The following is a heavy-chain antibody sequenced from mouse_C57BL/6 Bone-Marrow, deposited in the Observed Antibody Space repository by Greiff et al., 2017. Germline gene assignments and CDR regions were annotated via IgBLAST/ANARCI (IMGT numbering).Heavy chain of an antibody. D-gene: IGHD2-3*01. J-gene: IGHJ4*01. Sequence: QVQLQQPGAELVKPGASVKVSCKASGYTFTSYWMHWVKQRPGQGLEWIGRIHPSDRDTNYNQKFKGTATLTVDKSSSTAYMQLSSLTSEDSAVYYCAINGYYLYAMDYWGQGTSVTVSS. CDR3: AINGYYLYAMDY. CDR1: GYTFTSYW. CDR2: IHPSDRDT. V-gene: IGHV1-74*01.